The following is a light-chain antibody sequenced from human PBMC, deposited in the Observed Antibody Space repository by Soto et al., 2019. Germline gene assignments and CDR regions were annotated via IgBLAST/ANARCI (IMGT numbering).Light chain of an antibody. CDR3: QQYNNYPRT. Sequence: DIQMTQSPSTLSASVGERATITCRASQSISSWLAWYQQKPGKAPKLLIYDASNLESGVPSRFSGSGSGTEFTLAISSLQPDDFATYYCQQYNNYPRTFGQGTKVDIK. CDR2: DAS. CDR1: QSISSW. V-gene: IGKV1-5*01. J-gene: IGKJ1*01.